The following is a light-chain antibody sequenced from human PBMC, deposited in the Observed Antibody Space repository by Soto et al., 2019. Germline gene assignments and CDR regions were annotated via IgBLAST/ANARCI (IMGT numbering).Light chain of an antibody. V-gene: IGLV2-11*01. J-gene: IGLJ1*01. CDR1: SSDVGGYDY. CDR2: DVS. CDR3: YSYADSSYV. Sequence: QSALTQPRSVSGSPGQSVTISCTGTSSDVGGYDYVSWYQQHPDKAPKLMIYDVSKRPSGVPDRFSGSKSGNTASLTISGLQAEDEADYYCYSYADSSYVFGTGTKLTVL.